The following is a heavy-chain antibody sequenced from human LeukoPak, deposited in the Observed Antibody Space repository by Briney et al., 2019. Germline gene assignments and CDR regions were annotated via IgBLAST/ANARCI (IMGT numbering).Heavy chain of an antibody. D-gene: IGHD5-18*01. V-gene: IGHV1-2*02. Sequence: ASVKVSCKASGYTFTGYHMHWVRQAPGQGLEWMGWINPNSGGTNYAQKFQGRVTMTRDTSIITAYMELSRLRSDDTAVYYCARELTGGYSYGLYYFDYWGQGTLVTVSS. CDR2: INPNSGGT. CDR3: ARELTGGYSYGLYYFDY. J-gene: IGHJ4*02. CDR1: GYTFTGYH.